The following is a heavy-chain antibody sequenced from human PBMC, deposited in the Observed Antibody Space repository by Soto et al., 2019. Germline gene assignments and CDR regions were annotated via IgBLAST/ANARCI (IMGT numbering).Heavy chain of an antibody. CDR3: ARRYSSAFDI. D-gene: IGHD6-13*01. CDR2: IYYSGST. CDR1: VVSISRYY. J-gene: IGHJ3*02. Sequence: PSETLSLTCTVSVVSISRYYWSCIRQPPGKGLEWIGYIYYSGSTNYNPSLKSRVTISVDTSKNQFSLKLSSVTAADTAVYYCARRYSSAFDIWGQGTMVTVS. V-gene: IGHV4-59*08.